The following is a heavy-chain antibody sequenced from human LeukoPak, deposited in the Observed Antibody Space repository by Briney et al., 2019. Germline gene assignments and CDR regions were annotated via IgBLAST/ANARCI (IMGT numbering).Heavy chain of an antibody. V-gene: IGHV5-51*01. Sequence: GESLKISCKGSGYSFTTYWIGWVRQMPGKGLEWMGIINPGDSDTRYSPSFQGQVAISADQSISTAHLQWSSLKASDTAMYYCARPRQWHRNDAFDIWGQGTMVIV. CDR1: GYSFTTYW. CDR3: ARPRQWHRNDAFDI. J-gene: IGHJ3*02. D-gene: IGHD6-19*01. CDR2: INPGDSDT.